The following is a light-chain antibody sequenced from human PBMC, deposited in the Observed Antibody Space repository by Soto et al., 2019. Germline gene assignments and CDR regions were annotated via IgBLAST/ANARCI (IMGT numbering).Light chain of an antibody. CDR2: EVT. V-gene: IGLV2-8*01. CDR3: SYYAASTKIV. CDR1: SSDVVGYDY. J-gene: IGLJ1*01. Sequence: QXVLTRPPSASGXRGQSVTISCTGVSSDVVGYDYVSWYQQHPGKPPKLIIYEVTQRPSGVPDRFSGSKSGNTASLTVSGIQADDEAEYFCSYYAASTKIVFGTGTKVTVL.